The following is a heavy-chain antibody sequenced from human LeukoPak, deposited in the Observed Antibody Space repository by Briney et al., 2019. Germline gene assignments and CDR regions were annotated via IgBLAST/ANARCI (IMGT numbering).Heavy chain of an antibody. Sequence: ASVKVSCKAFGYTFTGYYMHWVRQAPGQGLEWMGWINPNSGGTNYAQKFQGRVTMTRDTSISTAYMELSRLRSDDTAVYYCARGYSSGWYCVFNYWGQGTLVTVSS. CDR2: INPNSGGT. V-gene: IGHV1-2*02. CDR1: GYTFTGYY. D-gene: IGHD6-19*01. J-gene: IGHJ4*02. CDR3: ARGYSSGWYCVFNY.